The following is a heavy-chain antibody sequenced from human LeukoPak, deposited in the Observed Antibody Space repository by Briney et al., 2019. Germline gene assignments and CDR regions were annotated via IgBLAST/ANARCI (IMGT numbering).Heavy chain of an antibody. J-gene: IGHJ4*02. CDR3: ARHGRSYYDIWPGYGEYDY. Sequence: SETLSLTCTVSGGSMSSYYWSWLRQPPGRGLEWFGYIYYSASTNYNPSLTSRVTISVDTSKIQFSLKRSSVAAADTAVYYCARHGRSYYDIWPGYGEYDYWWQGTLVTVSS. CDR1: GGSMSSYY. V-gene: IGHV4-59*08. D-gene: IGHD3-9*01. CDR2: IYYSAST.